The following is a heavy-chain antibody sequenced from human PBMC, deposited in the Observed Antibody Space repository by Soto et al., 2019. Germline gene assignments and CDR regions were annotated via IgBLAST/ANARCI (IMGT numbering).Heavy chain of an antibody. V-gene: IGHV3-30*03. J-gene: IGHJ4*02. CDR2: ISYDGSNK. D-gene: IGHD3-3*01. CDR1: GFTFSSYG. Sequence: GGSLRLSCAASGFTFSSYGMHWVRQAPGKGLEWVAFISYDGSNKYYADSVKGRFTISRDNSKNTLYLQMNSLRAEDTAVYYCARDGTPTYGADILGFDSWGQGSQVTVSS. CDR3: ARDGTPTYGADILGFDS.